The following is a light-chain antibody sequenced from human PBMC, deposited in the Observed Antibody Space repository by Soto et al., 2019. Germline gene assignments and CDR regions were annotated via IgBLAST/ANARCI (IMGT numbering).Light chain of an antibody. CDR1: SSNIGAGYD. V-gene: IGLV1-40*01. Sequence: QSVLTQSPSVSGAPGQRVTNSCTGSSSNIGAGYDVHWYQQLPGTAPKLLIYGNSNRPSGVPDRFSGSKSGTSASLAITGLQAEDEADYYCQSYDSSLSALYVFGTGTKATVL. CDR2: GNS. J-gene: IGLJ1*01. CDR3: QSYDSSLSALYV.